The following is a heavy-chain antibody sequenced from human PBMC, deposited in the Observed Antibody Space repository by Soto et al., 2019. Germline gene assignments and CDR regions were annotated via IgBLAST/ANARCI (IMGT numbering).Heavy chain of an antibody. CDR2: IYSDGTT. CDR3: AREWGLLPYYVMNV. D-gene: IGHD7-27*01. Sequence: HPGGSLRLSCAASGFTVSSNYMSWVRQAPGKGLEWVSVIYSDGTTYYADSVKGRFTISRDNSKNMLYLQMNSLRAEDTAVYFCAREWGLLPYYVMNVWGHGTAVTVSS. J-gene: IGHJ6*02. CDR1: GFTVSSNY. V-gene: IGHV3-53*01.